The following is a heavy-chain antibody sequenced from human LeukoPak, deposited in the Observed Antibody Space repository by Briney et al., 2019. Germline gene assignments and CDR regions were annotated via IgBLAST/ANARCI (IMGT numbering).Heavy chain of an antibody. D-gene: IGHD3-22*01. CDR1: GYSTTSGYF. Sequence: SETLSLTCTVSGYSTTSGYFWGWIRQPPGKGLEWIGSIHHSGSTYYNPSLKSRITISIDTSRHQFSLKLSSVTAADTAVYYCAREMDYYDSSGYDAFDIWGQGTMVTVS. CDR3: AREMDYYDSSGYDAFDI. CDR2: IHHSGST. J-gene: IGHJ3*02. V-gene: IGHV4-38-2*02.